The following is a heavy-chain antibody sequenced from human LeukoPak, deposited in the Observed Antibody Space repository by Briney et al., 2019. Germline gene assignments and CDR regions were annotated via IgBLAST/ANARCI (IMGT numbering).Heavy chain of an antibody. Sequence: SGGSLRLSCAASGFTFSSYWMHWVRQAPGKGLVWVSRLNTDGSRINYADSVKGRFTISRDNAKNTLYLQMNSLRAEDTAVYYCARARPSEWFGEPNDAFDIWGQGTMVTVSS. D-gene: IGHD3-10*01. CDR2: LNTDGSRI. J-gene: IGHJ3*02. CDR3: ARARPSEWFGEPNDAFDI. V-gene: IGHV3-74*01. CDR1: GFTFSSYW.